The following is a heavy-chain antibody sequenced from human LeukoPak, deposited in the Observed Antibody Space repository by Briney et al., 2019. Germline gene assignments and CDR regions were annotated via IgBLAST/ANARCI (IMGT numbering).Heavy chain of an antibody. D-gene: IGHD3-10*01. V-gene: IGHV1-3*01. CDR3: ARGQNTPMVRGVIFDY. CDR2: INAGNGNT. J-gene: IGHJ4*02. Sequence: ASVKVPCKASGYTFTSYAMHWVRQAPGQRLEWMGWINAGNGNTKYSQKFQGRVTITRDTSASTAYMELSSLRSEDTAVYYCARGQNTPMVRGVIFDYWGQGTLVTVSS. CDR1: GYTFTSYA.